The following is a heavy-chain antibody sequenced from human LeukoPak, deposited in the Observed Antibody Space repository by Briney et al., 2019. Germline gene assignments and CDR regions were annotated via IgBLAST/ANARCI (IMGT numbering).Heavy chain of an antibody. J-gene: IGHJ4*02. CDR1: GYSISSGYY. CDR3: ARHQRRSENFDY. CDR2: RYHSGST. Sequence: SETLSLTCAVSGYSISSGYYRGGIRQPPGRGGEGTGSRYHSGSTYYNPSLKRRVSISVVTSKNQFSLKLSCVAAADTAVYYCARHQRRSENFDYWGPGTLVTVSS. V-gene: IGHV4-38-2*01. D-gene: IGHD3-16*01.